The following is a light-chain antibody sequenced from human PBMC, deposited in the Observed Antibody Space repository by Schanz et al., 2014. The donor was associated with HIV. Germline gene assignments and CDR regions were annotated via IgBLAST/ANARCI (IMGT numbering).Light chain of an antibody. CDR2: AAS. V-gene: IGKV1-17*02. Sequence: IQLTQSPSSLSASVGDRVTITCRASQGIGNDLGWYQQRPGKAPKLLIYAASSLQSGVPSRFSGSGSGTEFTLTINNLQPDDFATYYCQQYNTYWTFGQGTKVEIK. CDR1: QGIGND. J-gene: IGKJ1*01. CDR3: QQYNTYWT.